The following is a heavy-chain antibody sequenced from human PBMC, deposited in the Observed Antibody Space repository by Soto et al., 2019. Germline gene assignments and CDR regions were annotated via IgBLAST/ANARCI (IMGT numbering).Heavy chain of an antibody. J-gene: IGHJ3*02. V-gene: IGHV4-59*01. Sequence: SQTHPLSYTVSGGNISNYYWSWIRQPPGKGLEWIGYIYYRGSTNYNPSLKSRVTISVDTSKNQFSLKLSSVTAADTAVYYCAREHEVISAFDIWGQGTMVTVSS. CDR3: AREHEVISAFDI. D-gene: IGHD3-10*01. CDR2: IYYRGST. CDR1: GGNISNYY.